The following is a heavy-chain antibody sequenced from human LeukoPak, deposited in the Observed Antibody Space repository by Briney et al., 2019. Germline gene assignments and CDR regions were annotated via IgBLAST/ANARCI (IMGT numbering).Heavy chain of an antibody. CDR2: VNTDGSSS. J-gene: IGHJ4*02. CDR1: GFTFNTYY. V-gene: IGHV3-74*01. D-gene: IGHD3-10*01. CDR3: ARGGKVNSGTYSVDY. Sequence: GGSLRLSCAATGFTFNTYYIHWVRQAPGKGLVWVSRVNTDGSSSNYADSVKGRFTISRDKAKNTVYLQMNSLRAEDTAVYYCARGGKVNSGTYSVDYWGQGTLVTVSS.